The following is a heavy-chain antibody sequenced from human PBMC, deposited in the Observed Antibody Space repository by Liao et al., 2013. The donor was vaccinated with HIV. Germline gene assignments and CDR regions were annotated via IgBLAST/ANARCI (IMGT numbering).Heavy chain of an antibody. Sequence: QVQLQESGPGLVKPSETLSLTCTVSGGSISSYYWSWIRQPAGKGLEWIGRIYSTGSTNYNPSLKSRVTMSVDTSKNQFSLKLSAVTAADTAVYYCARGRSSKIQSYYYFYMDVWGKGTTVTVSS. J-gene: IGHJ6*03. D-gene: IGHD3-10*01. CDR3: ARGRSSKIQSYYYFYMDV. CDR2: IYSTGST. V-gene: IGHV4-4*07. CDR1: GGSISSYY.